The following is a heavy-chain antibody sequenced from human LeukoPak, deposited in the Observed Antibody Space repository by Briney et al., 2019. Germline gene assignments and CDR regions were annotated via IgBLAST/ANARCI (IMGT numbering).Heavy chain of an antibody. Sequence: GASVKVSCKASGYTFTGYYMHWVRQAPGQGLEWMGWINPNSGGTNYAQKFQGRVTMTRDTSISTAYMELSRLRSDDTAVYYCAREYYDILTGYYRSDYWGQGTLVTVSS. J-gene: IGHJ4*02. CDR3: AREYYDILTGYYRSDY. D-gene: IGHD3-9*01. CDR1: GYTFTGYY. CDR2: INPNSGGT. V-gene: IGHV1-2*02.